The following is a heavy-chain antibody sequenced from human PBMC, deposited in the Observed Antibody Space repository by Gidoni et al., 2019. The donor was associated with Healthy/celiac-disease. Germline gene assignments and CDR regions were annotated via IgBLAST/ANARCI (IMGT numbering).Heavy chain of an antibody. D-gene: IGHD6-13*01. CDR2: INHSGST. J-gene: IGHJ4*02. CDR3: ARAHSSSWYGGFDY. Sequence: QVQLQQCGAGLLKPSETLSLTCAVYCGSFSGYYWSWIRQPPGKGLEWIGEINHSGSTNYNPTLKSRVTISVETSKNQFSLKLSSVTAADTAVYYCARAHSSSWYGGFDYWGQGTLVTVSS. CDR1: CGSFSGYY. V-gene: IGHV4-34*01.